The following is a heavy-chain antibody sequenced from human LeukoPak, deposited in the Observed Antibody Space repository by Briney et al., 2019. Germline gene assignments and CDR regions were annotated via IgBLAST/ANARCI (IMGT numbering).Heavy chain of an antibody. CDR2: IYTSGSI. V-gene: IGHV4-61*02. Sequence: PSETLSFTCSVSGGSISSGSYYWSWIRQPAGKGLEWIGRIYTSGSINYNPSLKSRVTISVDTSKNQLSLRLSSVTAADTAVYYCARDTWFGAGRTFDYWGQGTLVTVSS. J-gene: IGHJ4*02. CDR3: ARDTWFGAGRTFDY. D-gene: IGHD3-10*01. CDR1: GGSISSGSYY.